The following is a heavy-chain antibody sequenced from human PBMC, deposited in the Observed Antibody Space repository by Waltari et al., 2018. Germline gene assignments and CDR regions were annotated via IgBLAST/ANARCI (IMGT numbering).Heavy chain of an antibody. V-gene: IGHV4-39*02. CDR2: IFYTGSA. CDR3: ARLGLYYSDSRSGMDV. J-gene: IGHJ6*02. Sequence: QVQLQESGPGLVKPSETLSLTCSVSGGSINTASYYWVWVRQSPEKGLDWIGNIFYTGSAFYNSSLRSRSIISIHTSKDHLYLTFTSLTAADTAVYYCARLGLYYSDSRSGMDVWGRGTTVTVSS. D-gene: IGHD3-10*01. CDR1: GGSINTASYY.